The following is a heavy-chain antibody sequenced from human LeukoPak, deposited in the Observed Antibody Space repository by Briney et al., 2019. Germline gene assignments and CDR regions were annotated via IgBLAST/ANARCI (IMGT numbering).Heavy chain of an antibody. CDR1: GFTFSDYY. CDR3: ARVKAILTGEGRFDP. J-gene: IGHJ5*02. V-gene: IGHV3-11*06. Sequence: GGSLRLSCAASGFTFSDYYMSWIRQAPGKGLEWVSYISSSSSYTNYADSVKGRFTISRDNAKNSLYLQMNSLRAEDTAVYYCARVKAILTGEGRFDPWGQGTLVTVSS. CDR2: ISSSSSYT. D-gene: IGHD3-9*01.